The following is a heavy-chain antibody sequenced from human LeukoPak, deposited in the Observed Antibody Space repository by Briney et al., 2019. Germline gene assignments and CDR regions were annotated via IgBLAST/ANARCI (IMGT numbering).Heavy chain of an antibody. CDR2: IYYSGST. CDR1: GDSINSVGYH. D-gene: IGHD3-22*01. CDR3: ARHRMYYYDSSGRGVADAFDI. Sequence: KPSETLSLTCTVSGDSINSVGYHWGWIRQPPGKGLEWVGSIYYSGSTYYSPSLKSRVTISVDTSKNQFSLKLSSVTAADTAVYYCARHRMYYYDSSGRGVADAFDIWGQGTMVTVSS. V-gene: IGHV4-39*01. J-gene: IGHJ3*02.